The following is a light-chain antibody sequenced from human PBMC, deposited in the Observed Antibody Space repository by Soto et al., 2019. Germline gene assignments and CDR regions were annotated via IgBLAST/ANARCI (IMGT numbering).Light chain of an antibody. CDR2: GAS. V-gene: IGKV1-27*01. CDR3: QNYNRAPWT. Sequence: DIQMTQSPSSLSASVGDRVTITCRASEDISNYVAWYQQKPGNVPKLLIYGASTLQSEVPARFSGSGSGTDFTLTISSLQTEDVATYYCQNYNRAPWTFGQGTKVDIK. J-gene: IGKJ1*01. CDR1: EDISNY.